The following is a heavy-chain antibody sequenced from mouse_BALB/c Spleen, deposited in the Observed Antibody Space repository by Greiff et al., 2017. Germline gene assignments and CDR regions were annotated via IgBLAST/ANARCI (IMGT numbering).Heavy chain of an antibody. CDR1: GFTFSSYG. D-gene: IGHD1-1*01. V-gene: IGHV5-6-3*01. Sequence: EVQLVESGGGLVQPGGSLKLSCAASGFTFSSYGMSWVRQTPDKRLELVATINSNGGSTYYPDSVKGRFTISRDNAKNTLYLQMSSLKSEDTAMYYCARVLLLRYLYAMDYWGQGASVTVSS. CDR2: INSNGGST. J-gene: IGHJ4*01. CDR3: ARVLLLRYLYAMDY.